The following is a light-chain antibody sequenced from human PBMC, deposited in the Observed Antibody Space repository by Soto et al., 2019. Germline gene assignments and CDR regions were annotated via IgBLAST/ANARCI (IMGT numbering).Light chain of an antibody. J-gene: IGKJ1*01. V-gene: IGKV3-20*01. Sequence: DIVLTQSPVTLSLSPVERATLSCRASQSVRDRYLAWYQQKPGQAPSLLIYDTSTRATGVPDRFSGSGSGTEFTLTISSLQPDDFATYYCQHYNSYSEAFGQGTKVDI. CDR3: QHYNSYSEA. CDR1: QSVRDRY. CDR2: DTS.